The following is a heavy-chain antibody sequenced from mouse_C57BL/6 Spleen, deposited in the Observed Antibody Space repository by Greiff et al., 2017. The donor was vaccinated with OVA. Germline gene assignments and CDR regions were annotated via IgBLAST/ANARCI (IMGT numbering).Heavy chain of an antibody. CDR3: ARGGTAQAAWFAY. CDR2: IYPGSGST. V-gene: IGHV1-55*01. J-gene: IGHJ3*01. Sequence: VQLQQPGAELVKPGASVKMSCKASGYTFTSYWITWVKQRPGQGLEWIGDIYPGSGSTNYNEKFKSKATLTVDTSSSTAYMQLSSLTSEDSAVYYCARGGTAQAAWFAYWGQGTLVTVSA. D-gene: IGHD3-2*02. CDR1: GYTFTSYW.